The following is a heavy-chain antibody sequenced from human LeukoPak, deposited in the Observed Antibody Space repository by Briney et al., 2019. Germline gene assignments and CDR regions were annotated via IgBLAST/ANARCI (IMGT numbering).Heavy chain of an antibody. CDR1: GFTVSSSY. CDR3: ATCGDGGFSMDS. V-gene: IGHV3-66*01. Sequence: PGGSLRLSCEASGFTVSSSYMSWVRQAPGKGLEWVSVIYSGGSTYYADSVRGRFTISRDNSKKTLYLQMNSLRAEDTAVYSCATCGDGGFSMDSWGQGTLVTVSS. CDR2: IYSGGST. J-gene: IGHJ4*02. D-gene: IGHD5-12*01.